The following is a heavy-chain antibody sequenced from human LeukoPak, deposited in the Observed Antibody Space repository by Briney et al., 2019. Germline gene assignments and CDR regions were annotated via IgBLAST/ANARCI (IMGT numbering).Heavy chain of an antibody. CDR3: ARGWYSTHGSSRDFDY. CDR2: MNPNSGHT. J-gene: IGHJ4*02. V-gene: IGHV1-8*01. Sequence: ASVKVSCKASGYTFTSYDINWVRQATGQGLEWMGWMNPNSGHTGYVQKFQGRVTMTRDTSISTAYMELSSLRSEDTAVYYCARGWYSTHGSSRDFDYWGQGTQVTVSS. CDR1: GYTFTSYD. D-gene: IGHD2-21*02.